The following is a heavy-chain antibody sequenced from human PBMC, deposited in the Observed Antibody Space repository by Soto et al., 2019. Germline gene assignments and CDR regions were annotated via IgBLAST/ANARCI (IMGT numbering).Heavy chain of an antibody. Sequence: ASGQVSCKASGYTFTDYYMHWLRQAPGHGLEWTGWINPSSGGTNYAQNFQGSVIMTRDTSISTAYLELLRLRSEDTAVYYCARERIPAGEREYSYYNGMHVWGQGTTVTVSS. J-gene: IGHJ6*02. V-gene: IGHV1-2*02. CDR2: INPSSGGT. D-gene: IGHD6-13*01. CDR1: GYTFTDYY. CDR3: ARERIPAGEREYSYYNGMHV.